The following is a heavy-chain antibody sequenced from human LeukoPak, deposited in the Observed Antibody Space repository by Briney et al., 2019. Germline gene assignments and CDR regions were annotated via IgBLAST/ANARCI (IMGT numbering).Heavy chain of an antibody. J-gene: IGHJ4*02. Sequence: ASVNLSCKASGYTFTGYYMHWVRQAPGQGLEWMGWINPNSGGTNYAQKFQGRVTMTRDTSISTAYMELSRLRSDDTAVYYCAREGVIVVAPLDYWGGGTLVTVSS. D-gene: IGHD3-22*01. CDR3: AREGVIVVAPLDY. CDR1: GYTFTGYY. V-gene: IGHV1-2*02. CDR2: INPNSGGT.